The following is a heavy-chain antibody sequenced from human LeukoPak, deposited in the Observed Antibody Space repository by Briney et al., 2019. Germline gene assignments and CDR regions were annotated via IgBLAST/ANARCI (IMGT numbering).Heavy chain of an antibody. CDR2: ISGSGGST. CDR1: GFTFSSYA. D-gene: IGHD3-10*01. CDR3: AKDRRILLWFGEFNF. V-gene: IGHV3-23*01. Sequence: GGSLRLSCAASGFTFSSYAMSWVRQAPGKGLEWVSAISGSGGSTYYADSVKGRFTISRDNSKNTLYLHMNSLRAEDTAVYYCAKDRRILLWFGEFNFWGQGTLVTVSS. J-gene: IGHJ4*02.